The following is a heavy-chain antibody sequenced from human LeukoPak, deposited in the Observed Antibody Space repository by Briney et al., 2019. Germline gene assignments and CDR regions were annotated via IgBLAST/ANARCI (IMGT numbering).Heavy chain of an antibody. CDR3: ARGPLLSRLYY. CDR1: GFTFSSYW. V-gene: IGHV4-34*01. Sequence: GSLRLSCAASGFTFSSYWMSWVRQAPGKGLEWIAEINHSGSTSYNPSLKSRVTISVDTSKNQFSLKLSSVTAADTAVYYCARGPLLSRLYYWGQGTLVTVSS. J-gene: IGHJ4*02. D-gene: IGHD3-10*01. CDR2: INHSGST.